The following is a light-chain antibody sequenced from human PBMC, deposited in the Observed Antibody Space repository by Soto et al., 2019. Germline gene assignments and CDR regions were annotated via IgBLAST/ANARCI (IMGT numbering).Light chain of an antibody. CDR3: AAWDDSLNAVV. CDR1: SSNIGSNT. V-gene: IGLV1-44*01. J-gene: IGLJ2*01. CDR2: SNN. Sequence: QSVLTQPPSASGTPGQRVTISCSGGSSNIGSNTVNWYQQLPGTAPNLLIYSNNQRPSWVPDRFSGSKSGTSASLAISGLQSEDEADYYCAAWDDSLNAVVFGGGTKLTVL.